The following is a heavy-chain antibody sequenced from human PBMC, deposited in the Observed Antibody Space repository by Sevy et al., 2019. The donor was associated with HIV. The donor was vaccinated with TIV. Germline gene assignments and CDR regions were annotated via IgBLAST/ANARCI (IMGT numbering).Heavy chain of an antibody. CDR1: GFTFSSYS. CDR3: ARSGSETAYCGGDCYRSIFDY. D-gene: IGHD2-21*02. CDR2: ISSSSSTI. Sequence: GGSLRLSCAASGFTFSSYSMNWVRQAPGKGLEWVSYISSSSSTIYYADSVKGRFTISRDNAKNSLYLQMNSLRDEDTAVYYCARSGSETAYCGGDCYRSIFDYWGQGTLVTVSS. V-gene: IGHV3-48*02. J-gene: IGHJ4*02.